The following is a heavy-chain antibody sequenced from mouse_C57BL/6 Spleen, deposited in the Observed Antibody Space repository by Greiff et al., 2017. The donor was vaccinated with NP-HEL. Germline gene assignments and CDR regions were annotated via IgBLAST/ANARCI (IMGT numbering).Heavy chain of an antibody. CDR1: GYTFTDYY. CDR3: ARGGITTVVAPFDV. CDR2: INPNNGGT. J-gene: IGHJ1*03. D-gene: IGHD1-1*01. V-gene: IGHV1-26*01. Sequence: EVQLQQSGPELVKPGASVKISCKASGYTFTDYYMNWVKQSHGKSLEWIGDINPNNGGTSYNQKFKGKATLTVDKSSSTAYMELRSLTSEDSAVYYCARGGITTVVAPFDVWGTGTTVTVSS.